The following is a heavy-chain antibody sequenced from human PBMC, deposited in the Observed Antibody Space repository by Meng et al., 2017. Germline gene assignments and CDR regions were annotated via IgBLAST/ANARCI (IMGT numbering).Heavy chain of an antibody. J-gene: IGHJ4*02. CDR3: ARGRDTAKSGY. Sequence: QVPLQDSGPGLVKPSQTLSLTCSVSGGSISSGNYHWSWFRQHPGKGLEWIGTLYYTGTTFYNPSLMSRPTISLDTSKNQFSLNLNSMTAADTAIYYCARGRDTAKSGYWGQGTLVTVSS. V-gene: IGHV4-31*03. D-gene: IGHD5-18*01. CDR2: LYYTGTT. CDR1: GGSISSGNYH.